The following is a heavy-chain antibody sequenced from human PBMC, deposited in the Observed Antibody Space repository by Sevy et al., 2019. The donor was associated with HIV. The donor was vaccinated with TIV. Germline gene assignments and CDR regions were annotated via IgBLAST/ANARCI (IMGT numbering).Heavy chain of an antibody. CDR3: ARDGGEAIDY. CDR1: GFTFSSYG. Sequence: GGSLRLSCAASGFTFSSYGMHWVRQAPGKGLEWVATIWYDETHKQNADSVKGRFTISRDNSKDTLYLQMSSLRVEDTAVYHCARDGGEAIDYWGQGTLVTVSS. D-gene: IGHD3-10*01. CDR2: IWYDETHK. V-gene: IGHV3-33*01. J-gene: IGHJ4*02.